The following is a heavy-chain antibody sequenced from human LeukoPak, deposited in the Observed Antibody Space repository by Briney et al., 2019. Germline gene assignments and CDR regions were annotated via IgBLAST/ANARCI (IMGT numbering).Heavy chain of an antibody. Sequence: GGSLRLSCAASGFTFSTHSMNWVRQAPGKGLEWVSYISGSSSTTYYADSVKGRFTISRDNSKNTLYLQMNSLRAEDTAVYYCAKDRGSGYGNFDYWGQGTLVTVSS. CDR1: GFTFSTHS. V-gene: IGHV3-48*01. CDR3: AKDRGSGYGNFDY. CDR2: ISGSSSTT. D-gene: IGHD5-12*01. J-gene: IGHJ4*02.